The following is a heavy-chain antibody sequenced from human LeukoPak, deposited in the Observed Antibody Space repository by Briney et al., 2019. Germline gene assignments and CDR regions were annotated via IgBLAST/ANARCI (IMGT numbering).Heavy chain of an antibody. V-gene: IGHV1-2*04. CDR3: ARHGYCSSTSCSALPMDV. D-gene: IGHD2-2*03. CDR2: INPNSGGT. CDR1: GYTFTGYY. Sequence: ASVKVSCKASGYTFTGYYMHWVRQAPGQGLEWMGWINPNSGGTNYAQKFQGWVTMTRGTSISTAYLQWSSLKASDTAMYYCARHGYCSSTSCSALPMDVWGKGTTVTVSS. J-gene: IGHJ6*03.